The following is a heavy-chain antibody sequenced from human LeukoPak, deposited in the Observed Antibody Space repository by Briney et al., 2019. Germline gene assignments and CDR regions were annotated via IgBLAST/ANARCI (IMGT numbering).Heavy chain of an antibody. V-gene: IGHV1-69*05. CDR2: IIPIFGTA. CDR3: GRGHYGSYDL. CDR1: GGTFSSYA. D-gene: IGHD4-17*01. Sequence: ASVKVSCKASGGTFSSYAISWVGQAPGQRLEWMGRIIPIFGTANYAQKYQGRVTITTDESARTAYMEQSSLRSEDTAVYYCGRGHYGSYDLWGRGTLVTVSS. J-gene: IGHJ2*01.